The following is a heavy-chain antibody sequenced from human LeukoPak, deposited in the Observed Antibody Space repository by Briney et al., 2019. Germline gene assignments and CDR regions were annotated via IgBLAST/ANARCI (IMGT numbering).Heavy chain of an antibody. CDR3: ARDMSGTYSFDY. D-gene: IGHD1-26*01. Sequence: PGGSLRLSCSASGFTLFWHVMHWVRQAPGKPLEYVSFIHHNGDITSYADSVRGRFTVSRDNSKNTLLLDLTSLRTDDTAVYYCARDMSGTYSFDYWGQGTLVPVSS. V-gene: IGHV3-64D*06. CDR1: GFTLFWHV. J-gene: IGHJ4*02. CDR2: IHHNGDIT.